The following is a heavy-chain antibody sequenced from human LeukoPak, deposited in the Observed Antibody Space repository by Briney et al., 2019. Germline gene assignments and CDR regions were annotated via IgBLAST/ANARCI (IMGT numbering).Heavy chain of an antibody. Sequence: TGGSLRLSCAASGFTFSSYAMKWVRQAPGKGLEWVSVIGGSGDNIHYADSVKGRFTISRDNSKSTLYLQMNSLRAEDTAVYYCATYMQRSPFDYWGQGTLVTVSS. J-gene: IGHJ4*02. CDR1: GFTFSSYA. D-gene: IGHD6-25*01. V-gene: IGHV3-23*01. CDR3: ATYMQRSPFDY. CDR2: IGGSGDNI.